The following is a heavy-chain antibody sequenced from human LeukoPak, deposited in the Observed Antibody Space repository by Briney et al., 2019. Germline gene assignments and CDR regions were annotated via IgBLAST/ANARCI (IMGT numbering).Heavy chain of an antibody. J-gene: IGHJ6*02. CDR1: GSSISSSSYY. V-gene: IGHV4-39*02. Sequence: SETLSLTCTVSGSSISSSSYYWGWIRQPPGKGLDWIGSVYYSGTTYYNPSLKSRVTISVDTSKNHFSLKLSSVTAADTAVYFCASSYYGYYYGTDVWGQGTTVTVSS. CDR2: VYYSGTT. D-gene: IGHD1-26*01. CDR3: ASSYYGYYYGTDV.